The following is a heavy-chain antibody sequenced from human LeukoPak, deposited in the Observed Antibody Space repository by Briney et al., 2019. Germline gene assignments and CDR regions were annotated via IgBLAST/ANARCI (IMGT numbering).Heavy chain of an antibody. CDR2: LNSDGSNT. J-gene: IGHJ3*02. CDR3: ASQIVVVPTANDAFDI. Sequence: GGSLRLSCAASGFTFSNYWMHWVRQAPGRGLVWVSRLNSDGSNTTYADSVKGRFAISRDNAKNTLYLQMNSLRAEDTAVYYCASQIVVVPTANDAFDIWGQGTMVTVSS. D-gene: IGHD2-2*01. CDR1: GFTFSNYW. V-gene: IGHV3-74*01.